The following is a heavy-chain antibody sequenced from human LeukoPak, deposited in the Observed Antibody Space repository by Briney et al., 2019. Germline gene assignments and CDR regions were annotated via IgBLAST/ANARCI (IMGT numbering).Heavy chain of an antibody. D-gene: IGHD3-22*01. CDR2: IYHSGST. J-gene: IGHJ4*02. CDR1: GYSISSGYY. Sequence: PSETLSLTCTVSGYSISSGYYWGWIRQPPGQGLEWIGSIYHSGSTYYNPSLKSRVTISVDTSKNQFSLKLSSVTAADTAVYYCARVTSGSLYYYDSSGYLHYWGQGTLVTVSS. V-gene: IGHV4-38-2*02. CDR3: ARVTSGSLYYYDSSGYLHY.